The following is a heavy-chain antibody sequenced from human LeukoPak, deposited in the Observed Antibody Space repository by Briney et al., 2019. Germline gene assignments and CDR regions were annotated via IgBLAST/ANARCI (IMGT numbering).Heavy chain of an antibody. D-gene: IGHD4-17*01. CDR2: ISSSGSTI. CDR1: GFTFSDYY. CDR3: AKDDYGDYYGYYYYGMDV. Sequence: GGSLRLSCAASGFTFSDYYMSWIRQAPGKGLEWVSYISSSGSTIYYADSVKGRFTISRDNSKNTLYLQMNSLRAEDTAVYYCAKDDYGDYYGYYYYGMDVWGQGTTVTVSS. J-gene: IGHJ6*02. V-gene: IGHV3-11*04.